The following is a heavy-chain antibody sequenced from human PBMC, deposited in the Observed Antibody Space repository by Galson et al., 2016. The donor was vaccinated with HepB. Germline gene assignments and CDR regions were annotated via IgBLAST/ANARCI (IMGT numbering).Heavy chain of an antibody. CDR3: VRVGAAGSDC. J-gene: IGHJ4*02. CDR1: GFTFSSFS. CDR2: ISSGSDTI. D-gene: IGHD6-13*01. Sequence: SLRLSCAASGFTFSSFSMNWVRQAPGKGLEWISYISSGSDTIYYADSVKGRFTISRDNAKNSLFLQMNSLRAEDTAVYYCVRVGAAGSDCWGQGTLVTVSS. V-gene: IGHV3-48*04.